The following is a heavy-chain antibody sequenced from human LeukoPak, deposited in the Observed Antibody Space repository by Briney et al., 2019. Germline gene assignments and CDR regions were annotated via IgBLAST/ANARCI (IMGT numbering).Heavy chain of an antibody. CDR3: ARGRSGAGGRAFDI. CDR2: IYHSGST. V-gene: IGHV4-4*02. CDR1: GGSISSSNW. D-gene: IGHD2-15*01. J-gene: IGHJ3*02. Sequence: PSETLSLTCAVSGGSISSSNWWSWVRQSPGKGLEWIGEIYHSGSTNYNPSLKSRVTISVDKSKNQFSLKLSSVTAADTAVYYCARGRSGAGGRAFDIWGQGTMVTVSS.